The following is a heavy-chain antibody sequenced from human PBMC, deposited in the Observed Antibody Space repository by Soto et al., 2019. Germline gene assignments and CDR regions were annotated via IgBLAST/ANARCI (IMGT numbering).Heavy chain of an antibody. CDR1: GFTFSSYG. J-gene: IGHJ6*02. CDR3: AKNRRVVAATATYYYYSYGMDV. Sequence: GGSLRLSCAASGFTFSSYGMHWVRQAPGKGLEWVAVISYDGSNKYYADSVKGRFTISRDNSKNTLYLQMNSLRAEDTAVYYCAKNRRVVAATATYYYYSYGMDVWGQGTTVTVSS. D-gene: IGHD2-15*01. CDR2: ISYDGSNK. V-gene: IGHV3-30*18.